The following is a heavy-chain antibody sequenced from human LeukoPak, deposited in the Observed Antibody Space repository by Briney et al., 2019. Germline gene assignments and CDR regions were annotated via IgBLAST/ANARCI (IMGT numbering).Heavy chain of an antibody. J-gene: IGHJ5*02. V-gene: IGHV4-30-2*01. D-gene: IGHD2-21*01. Sequence: SQTLSLTCAVSGGSISSGGYSWSWIRQPPGKGLEWIGYTYHSGSTYYNPSLKSRVTISVDRSKNQFSLKLSSVTAADTAVYYCAREGGGDDLWGQGTLVTVSS. CDR2: TYHSGST. CDR3: AREGGGDDL. CDR1: GGSISSGGYS.